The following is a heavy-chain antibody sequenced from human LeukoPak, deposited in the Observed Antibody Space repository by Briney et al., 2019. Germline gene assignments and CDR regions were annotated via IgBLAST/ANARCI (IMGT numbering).Heavy chain of an antibody. V-gene: IGHV3-21*01. Sequence: GGSLRLSCAASGFTFSSYSMNWVRQAPGKGLEWVSSISSSSSYIYYADSVKGRFTISRDNAKNSLYLQMSSLRAEDTAVYYCARARDYDDAFDIWGQGTMVTVSS. CDR2: ISSSSSYI. J-gene: IGHJ3*02. CDR3: ARARDYDDAFDI. CDR1: GFTFSSYS. D-gene: IGHD4-17*01.